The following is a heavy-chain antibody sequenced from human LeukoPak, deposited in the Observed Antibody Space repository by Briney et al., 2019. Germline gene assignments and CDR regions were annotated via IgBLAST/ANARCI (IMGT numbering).Heavy chain of an antibody. J-gene: IGHJ4*02. Sequence: SVKVSCKASGFTFTSSAVQWVRQARGQRLEWIGWIVVGSGNTNYAQKFQERVTITRDMSTSTAYMELSSLRSEDTTVYYCAAGYYDSSGPYDYWGQGTLVTVSS. CDR2: IVVGSGNT. CDR3: AAGYYDSSGPYDY. CDR1: GFTFTSSA. D-gene: IGHD3-22*01. V-gene: IGHV1-58*01.